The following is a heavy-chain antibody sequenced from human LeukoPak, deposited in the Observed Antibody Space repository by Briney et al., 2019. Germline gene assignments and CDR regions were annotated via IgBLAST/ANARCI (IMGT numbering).Heavy chain of an antibody. D-gene: IGHD3-9*01. Sequence: SQTLSLTCTVSGGSISSGDYYWSWIRQPPGKGLEWIGYIYYSGSTYYNPSLKSRVTISVDTSKNQFSLKLSSVTAADTAVYYCARADRLAADWSTFDYWGQGTLVTVSS. CDR3: ARADRLAADWSTFDY. V-gene: IGHV4-30-4*01. CDR2: IYYSGST. J-gene: IGHJ4*02. CDR1: GGSISSGDYY.